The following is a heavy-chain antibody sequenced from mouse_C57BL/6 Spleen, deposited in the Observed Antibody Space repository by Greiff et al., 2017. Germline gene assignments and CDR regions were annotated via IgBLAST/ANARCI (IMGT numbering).Heavy chain of an antibody. V-gene: IGHV1-18*01. J-gene: IGHJ2*01. Sequence: VQLQQSGPELVKPGASVKISCKASGYTFTDYYMDWVKQSHGKSLEWIGEINPNNGGTIYNQKFKGKATLTVDKSSSTAYMELRSLTSEDTAVYYCARGRGLRPLFDYWGQGTTLTVSS. CDR1: GYTFTDYY. CDR3: ARGRGLRPLFDY. CDR2: INPNNGGT. D-gene: IGHD2-12*01.